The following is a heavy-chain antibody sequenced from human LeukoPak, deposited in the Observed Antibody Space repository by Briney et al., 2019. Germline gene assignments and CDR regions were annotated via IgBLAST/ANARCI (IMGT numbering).Heavy chain of an antibody. CDR1: GGSISSYY. Sequence: SETLSLTCTVSGGSISSYYWSWIRQPPGKGLEWIGYIYYSGSTNYNPSLKSRVSISVDTSKNQFSLKLSSVTAADTAVYYCARGGGVAGTPYNPYDYWGQGTLVTVSS. V-gene: IGHV4-59*01. CDR3: ARGGGVAGTPYNPYDY. D-gene: IGHD6-19*01. CDR2: IYYSGST. J-gene: IGHJ4*02.